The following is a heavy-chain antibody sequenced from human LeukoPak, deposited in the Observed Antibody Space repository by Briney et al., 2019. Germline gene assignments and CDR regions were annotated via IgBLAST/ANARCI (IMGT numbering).Heavy chain of an antibody. CDR1: GFTFSSYA. J-gene: IGHJ4*02. CDR2: ISGSGGST. V-gene: IGHV3-23*01. Sequence: GGSLRLSCAASGFTFSSYAMTWVRQAPGKGLEWVSAISGSGGSTYYADSVKGRFTISRDNSKNTLYLQMNSLRAEDTAVYYCAKGGTYYYDSSGYYPLGYWGQGTLVTVSS. D-gene: IGHD3-22*01. CDR3: AKGGTYYYDSSGYYPLGY.